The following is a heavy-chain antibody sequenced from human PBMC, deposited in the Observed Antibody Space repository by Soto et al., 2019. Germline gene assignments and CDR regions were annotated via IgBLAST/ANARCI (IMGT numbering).Heavy chain of an antibody. Sequence: SQTLSLTCVISGDSVSSNSAAWNWIRQSPSRGLEWLGRTYYRSKWYNDYEVSVKSRITINPDTSKNKLSLQLNSVTHEDTAEIFCARVRYSDFWSGYYPFDYWGQGTLVTVSS. J-gene: IGHJ4*02. V-gene: IGHV6-1*01. CDR2: TYYRSKWYN. CDR1: GDSVSSNSAA. CDR3: ARVRYSDFWSGYYPFDY. D-gene: IGHD3-3*01.